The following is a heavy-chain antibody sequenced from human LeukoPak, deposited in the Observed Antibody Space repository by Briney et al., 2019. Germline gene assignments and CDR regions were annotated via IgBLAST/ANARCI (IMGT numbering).Heavy chain of an antibody. CDR2: INHSGST. V-gene: IGHV4-34*01. CDR3: ARHWTYYDYVWGSYRPYYFDY. D-gene: IGHD3-16*02. Sequence: PSETLSLTCAVYGGSFSGYYWSWIRQPPGKGLEWIGEINHSGSTNYNPSLKSRVTISVDTSKNQFSLKLSSVTAADTAVYYCARHWTYYDYVWGSYRPYYFDYWGQGTLVTVSS. J-gene: IGHJ4*02. CDR1: GGSFSGYY.